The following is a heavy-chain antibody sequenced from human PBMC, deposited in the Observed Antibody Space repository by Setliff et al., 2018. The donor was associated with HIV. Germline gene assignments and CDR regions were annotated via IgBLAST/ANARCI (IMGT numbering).Heavy chain of an antibody. CDR2: INHSGGT. CDR1: GRSFRGYY. CDR3: ARGWGHDGFDF. Sequence: SETLSLTCAVYGRSFRGYYWNWIRQSPGKGLEWIGEINHSGGTNYNPSLKSRVTMSIDTSKNQFSLNVSSVTAADTAVYYCARGWGHDGFDFWGQGTMVTVSS. J-gene: IGHJ3*01. V-gene: IGHV4-34*01. D-gene: IGHD7-27*01.